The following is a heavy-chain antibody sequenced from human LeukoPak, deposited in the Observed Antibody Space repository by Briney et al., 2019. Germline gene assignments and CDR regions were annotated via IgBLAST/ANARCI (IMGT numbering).Heavy chain of an antibody. CDR2: IYPGDSDA. V-gene: IGHV5-51*01. Sequence: GESLKISCNGSGYSFTNYWIGLVRPMPGKGLKLMGIIYPGDSDARYSPSFQGQVTISADKSISTAYLQWSSLKASDTAMYYCARRRDLYSGGYYPFDYWGQGTLVTVSS. D-gene: IGHD1-26*01. J-gene: IGHJ4*02. CDR3: ARRRDLYSGGYYPFDY. CDR1: GYSFTNYW.